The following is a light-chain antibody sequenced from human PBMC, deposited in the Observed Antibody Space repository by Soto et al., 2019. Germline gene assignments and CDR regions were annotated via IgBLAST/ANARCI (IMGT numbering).Light chain of an antibody. CDR1: KSVIGVYDF. CDR2: EVV. CDR3: KSYAGSNTYV. V-gene: IGLV2-8*02. J-gene: IGLJ1*01. Sequence: QSALTKPPSASSYPGHSVSISFTGTKSVIGVYDFVSWYQHHPGKATRLIIYEVVQRPSGVPDRFSGSTSGNTASLTVSGLQAADEADYFCKSYAGSNTYVFGSGTKVTVL.